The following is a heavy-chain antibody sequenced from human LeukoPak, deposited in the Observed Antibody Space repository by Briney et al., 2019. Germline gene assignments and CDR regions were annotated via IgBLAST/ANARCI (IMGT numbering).Heavy chain of an antibody. V-gene: IGHV3-11*01. J-gene: IGHJ1*01. CDR3: ARLVGADGAY. CDR1: GFSFIDYY. Sequence: PGGSLRLSCAASGFSFIDYYMSCIRQAPGKGLEWVSYISSGGDTTYYADSVRGRFTISRDNARNLLFLQMNSLRPDDTAVYYCARLVGADGAYWGQGTLVTVSS. D-gene: IGHD2-8*02. CDR2: ISSGGDTT.